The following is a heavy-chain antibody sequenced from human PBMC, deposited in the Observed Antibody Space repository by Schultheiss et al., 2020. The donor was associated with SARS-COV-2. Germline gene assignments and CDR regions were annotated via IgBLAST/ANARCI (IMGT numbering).Heavy chain of an antibody. D-gene: IGHD2-15*01. J-gene: IGHJ5*02. CDR2: IYTSGST. V-gene: IGHV4-4*07. CDR1: GGSISSYY. Sequence: SETLSLTCTVSGGSISSYYWSWVRQPAGKGLEWIGRIYTSGSTNYNPSLKSRVTISVDTSKNQFSLKLSSVTAADTAVYYCARELVAASNWFDPWGQGTLVTVSS. CDR3: ARELVAASNWFDP.